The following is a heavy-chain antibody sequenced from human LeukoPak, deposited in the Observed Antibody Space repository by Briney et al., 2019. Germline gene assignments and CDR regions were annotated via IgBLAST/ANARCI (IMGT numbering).Heavy chain of an antibody. J-gene: IGHJ5*02. CDR2: INHSGST. D-gene: IGHD3-3*01. CDR1: GGSFSGYY. CDR3: ARVPYYDFWSGTNWFDP. V-gene: IGHV4-34*01. Sequence: SETLSLTCAVYGGSFSGYYWSWIRQPPGKGLEWIGKINHSGSTNYNPSLKSRVTISVDTSKNQFSLKLSSVTAADTAVYYCARVPYYDFWSGTNWFDPWGQGTLVTVSS.